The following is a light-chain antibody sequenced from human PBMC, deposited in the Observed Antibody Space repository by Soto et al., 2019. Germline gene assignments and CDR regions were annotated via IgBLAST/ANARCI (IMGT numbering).Light chain of an antibody. J-gene: IGKJ4*01. CDR1: QSISSF. CDR3: QQSYSTPLT. V-gene: IGKV1-39*01. CDR2: AAS. Sequence: DLQMTQSPSSLSASVGDRVTITCRASQSISSFLHWYQLKPGKAPNLLIYAASSLQSGVPSRFSGSGSGTDFTLTITNLQPEDFATYYCQQSYSTPLTFGGGTKVEI.